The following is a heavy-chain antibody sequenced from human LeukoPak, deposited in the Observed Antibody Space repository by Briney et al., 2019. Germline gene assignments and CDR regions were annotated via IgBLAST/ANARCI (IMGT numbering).Heavy chain of an antibody. J-gene: IGHJ4*02. CDR1: GFTFSSNA. Sequence: SGGSLRLSCAASGFTFSSNAMTWVRQAPGKGLEGVSAIGGSGGSIYYADSGKGRFTISRDNSKNTLYLQMNSLRAEDTAVYYCAKTLLGYCSSTICYYFDSWGQGTLVTVSS. V-gene: IGHV3-23*01. CDR3: AKTLLGYCSSTICYYFDS. D-gene: IGHD2-2*01. CDR2: IGGSGGSI.